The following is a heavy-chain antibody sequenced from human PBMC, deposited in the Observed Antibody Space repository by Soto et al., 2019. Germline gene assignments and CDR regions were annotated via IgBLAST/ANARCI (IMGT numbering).Heavy chain of an antibody. CDR1: GGAISSGGYY. D-gene: IGHD3-3*01. CDR3: AIVVYYDFYSGYYNWFDP. V-gene: IGHV4-31*03. J-gene: IGHJ5*02. CDR2: IYYSGST. Sequence: QVQLQESGPGLVKPSQTLSLTCTVSGGAISSGGYYWSWIRQHPGKGLEWIGYIYYSGSTYYNPSLKSRVTISVDTSKNQFSLKVSSVTAADTAVYSCAIVVYYDFYSGYYNWFDPWGQGTLVTVSS.